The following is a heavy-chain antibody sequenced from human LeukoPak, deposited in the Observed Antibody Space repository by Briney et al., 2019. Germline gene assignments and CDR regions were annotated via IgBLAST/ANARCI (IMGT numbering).Heavy chain of an antibody. V-gene: IGHV1-18*01. J-gene: IGHJ6*02. D-gene: IGHD2-15*01. CDR2: ISAYNGNT. CDR1: GYTFTSYG. Sequence: ASVKVSCKASGYTFTSYGISWVRQAPGQGLEWMEWISAYNGNTNYAQKLQGRVTMTTDTSTSTAYMELRSLGSDDTAVYYCARDIVVVVAASENDFYYYYYGMDVWGQGTTVTVSS. CDR3: ARDIVVVVAASENDFYYYYYGMDV.